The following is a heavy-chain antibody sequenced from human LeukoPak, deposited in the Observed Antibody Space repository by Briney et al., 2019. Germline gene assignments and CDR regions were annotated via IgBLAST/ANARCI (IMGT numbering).Heavy chain of an antibody. V-gene: IGHV5-51*01. J-gene: IGHJ3*02. CDR1: GNIFISYW. D-gene: IGHD3-16*01. CDR2: FYAGDSDT. Sequence: GESLQISCKGSGNIFISYWIGWVRQMPGKGREWMGDFYAGDSDTRYSPSFQGQVSISADKSISTAHLQWSSLKASDTAMYYCARRGSRLAFDIWGQGRMVTVSS. CDR3: ARRGSRLAFDI.